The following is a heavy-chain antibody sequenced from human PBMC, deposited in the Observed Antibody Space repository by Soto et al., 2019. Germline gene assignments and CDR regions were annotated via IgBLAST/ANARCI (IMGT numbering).Heavy chain of an antibody. CDR2: ISSSSSYT. V-gene: IGHV3-11*06. J-gene: IGHJ4*02. CDR3: ARGALEYSSSSHFDY. Sequence: GALRLSCAASRFTFSDYYMSWIRQAPGKGLEWVSYISSSSSYTNYADSVKGRFTISRDNAKNSLYLQMNSLRAEDTAVYYCARGALEYSSSSHFDYWGQGTPVTVSS. D-gene: IGHD6-6*01. CDR1: RFTFSDYY.